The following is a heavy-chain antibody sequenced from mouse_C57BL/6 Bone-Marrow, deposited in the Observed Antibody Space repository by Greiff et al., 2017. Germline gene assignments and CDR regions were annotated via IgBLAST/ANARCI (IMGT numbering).Heavy chain of an antibody. CDR2: IYPGSGGT. Sequence: QVQLQQSGAELVRPGASVKVSCKASGYAFTKYTIEWVKQRPGQGLEWIGVIYPGSGGTKYNEKFKGKATLTADKSSSTAYMQLSSLTSEDSAVYFCARCGCCCCFAYWGPGTTLSVSS. V-gene: IGHV1-54*01. J-gene: IGHJ2*01. CDR3: ARCGCCCCFAY. D-gene: IGHD1-2*01. CDR1: GYAFTKYT.